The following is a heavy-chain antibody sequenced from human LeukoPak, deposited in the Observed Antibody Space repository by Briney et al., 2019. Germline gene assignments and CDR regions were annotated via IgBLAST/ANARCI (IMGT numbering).Heavy chain of an antibody. CDR2: ISSSGSTI. J-gene: IGHJ4*02. D-gene: IGHD3-10*01. V-gene: IGHV3-11*01. Sequence: PGGSLSLSCAASGFTFSDYYMSWIRQAPGKGLEWVSYISSSGSTIYYADSVKGRFTISRDNAKNSLYLQMNSLRAEDTAVYYCARKRYYGSGSYYLFDYWGQGTLVTVSS. CDR1: GFTFSDYY. CDR3: ARKRYYGSGSYYLFDY.